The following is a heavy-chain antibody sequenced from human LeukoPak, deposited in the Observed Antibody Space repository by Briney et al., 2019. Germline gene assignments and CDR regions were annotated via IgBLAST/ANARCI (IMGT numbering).Heavy chain of an antibody. CDR1: GHSFNTYW. CDR2: IYPGDSDT. J-gene: IGHJ4*02. D-gene: IGHD1-26*01. V-gene: IGHV5-51*01. CDR3: ARLIVPLGAKDY. Sequence: GESLKISCKGSGHSFNTYWIGWVRQMPGKGLEWMGIIYPGDSDTTYNPSFQGQVTISADKSINTAYLQWRSLKASDTAIYYCARLIVPLGAKDYWGQGTLVTVSS.